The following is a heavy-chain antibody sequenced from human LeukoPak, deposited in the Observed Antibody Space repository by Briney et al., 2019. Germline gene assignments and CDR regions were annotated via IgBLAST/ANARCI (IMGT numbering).Heavy chain of an antibody. CDR3: ARDSNGPYDY. CDR1: GLTVSGNG. V-gene: IGHV3-53*01. D-gene: IGHD2-8*01. Sequence: GGSLRLSCVASGLTVSGNGMNWVRQAPGKGLEWVSVIYSGGSTYYADSVKGRFTISRDNSKNTLYLQMNSLKVEDTAVYYCARDSNGPYDYWGQGTLVTVSS. CDR2: IYSGGST. J-gene: IGHJ4*02.